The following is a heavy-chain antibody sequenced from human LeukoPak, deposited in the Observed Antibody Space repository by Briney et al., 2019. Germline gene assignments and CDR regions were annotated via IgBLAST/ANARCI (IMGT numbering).Heavy chain of an antibody. CDR1: GYTFTAYY. J-gene: IGHJ4*02. CDR3: ASGGAGTRGTTVDY. V-gene: IGHV1-2*02. CDR2: INPNNGST. D-gene: IGHD1-1*01. Sequence: ASVKVSCKASGYTFTAYYMHWVRLAPSQGLEWRGWINPNNGSTNYAQRFQGRVTMTTDTSISTAYMELSGRTSDDAAVYYCASGGAGTRGTTVDYWGQGTLVTVSS.